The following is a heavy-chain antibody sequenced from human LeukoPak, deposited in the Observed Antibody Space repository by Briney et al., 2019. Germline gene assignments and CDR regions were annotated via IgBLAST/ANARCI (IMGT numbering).Heavy chain of an antibody. CDR2: ISGSGGST. V-gene: IGHV3-23*01. CDR3: AKSLEPYYYGSGTSFDY. Sequence: GGSLRLSCAASGFGLSSYNMNWVRQAPGMGLEWVSAISGSGGSTYYADSVKGRFTISRDNSKNTLYLQMNSLRAEDTAVYYCAKSLEPYYYGSGTSFDYWGQGTLVTVSS. CDR1: GFGLSSYN. J-gene: IGHJ4*02. D-gene: IGHD3-10*01.